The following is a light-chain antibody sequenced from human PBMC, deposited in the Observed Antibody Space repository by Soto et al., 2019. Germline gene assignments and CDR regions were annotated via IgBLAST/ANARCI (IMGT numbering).Light chain of an antibody. CDR1: QGINSA. CDR2: DAS. Sequence: IQLTKSPSSLSASVGDRVTITCRASQGINSALAWYQQKPGKAPKLLIYDASSLESGVPTRFTGSGSGTDFTLTISSLQPEDFATYYCHQFTSYPLTFGGGTKVDIK. CDR3: HQFTSYPLT. J-gene: IGKJ4*01. V-gene: IGKV1-13*02.